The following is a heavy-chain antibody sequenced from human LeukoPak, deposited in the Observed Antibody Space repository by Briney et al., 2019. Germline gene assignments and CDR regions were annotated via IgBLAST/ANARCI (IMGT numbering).Heavy chain of an antibody. D-gene: IGHD6-19*01. V-gene: IGHV4-59*08. CDR1: GGSISSYY. Sequence: SETLSLTCTVSGGSISSYYWTWIRQPPGKGLEWIGYIYYNGTTNYNPSPKSRVTISVDTSKNQFSLKLSSVTAADTAVYYCARQSRGIAVAGLDYWGQGTLVTVSS. J-gene: IGHJ4*02. CDR3: ARQSRGIAVAGLDY. CDR2: IYYNGTT.